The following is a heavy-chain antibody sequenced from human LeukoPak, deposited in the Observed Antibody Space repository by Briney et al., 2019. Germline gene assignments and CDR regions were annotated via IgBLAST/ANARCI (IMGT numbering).Heavy chain of an antibody. CDR1: GGTFSRYA. V-gene: IGHV1-69*01. J-gene: IGHJ4*02. CDR2: ITPIFGTA. CDR3: ARDAGIYDNSAYYYLW. Sequence: SVKVSCKASGGTFSRYAISWVRQAPGQGLEWMGGITPIFGTANYAQKFQGRVTITADESSRTAYMELRRLRSVDTAVYYCARDAGIYDNSAYYYLWWGQGTLVTVSS. D-gene: IGHD3-22*01.